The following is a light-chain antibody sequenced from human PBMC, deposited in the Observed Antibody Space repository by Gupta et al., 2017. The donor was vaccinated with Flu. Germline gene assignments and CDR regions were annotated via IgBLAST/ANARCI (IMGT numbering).Light chain of an antibody. V-gene: IGKV3-11*01. CDR1: QSISRY. J-gene: IGKJ2*01. CDR3: QQRSDWPRYT. CDR2: NAS. Sequence: EIVVTQSPATLSLSPGERATLSCRASQSISRYLAWYQHKSGQAPRLLIYNASNRATGVPVRFSGSGSGTDFTLTISNLEPEDFAVYYCQQRSDWPRYTFGQGTKLEIK.